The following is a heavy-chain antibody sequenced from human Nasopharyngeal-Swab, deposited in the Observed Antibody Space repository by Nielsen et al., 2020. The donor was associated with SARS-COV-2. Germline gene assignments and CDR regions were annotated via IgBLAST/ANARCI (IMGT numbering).Heavy chain of an antibody. V-gene: IGHV3-66*01. CDR3: ARGAGTALYYFDY. CDR1: GFTVNNNY. J-gene: IGHJ4*02. Sequence: GESLKISCVASGFTVNNNYMSWVRQAPGKGLEWLAVIYRGGSAHYADSVKGRFTLSRDNSKNTVYLQMNNLRAEDTAVYYCARGAGTALYYFDYWGQGTLVTVSS. CDR2: IYRGGSA. D-gene: IGHD6-19*01.